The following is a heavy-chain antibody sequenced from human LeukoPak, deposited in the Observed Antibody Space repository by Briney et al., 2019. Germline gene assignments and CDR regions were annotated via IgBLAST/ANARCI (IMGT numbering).Heavy chain of an antibody. D-gene: IGHD2-15*01. Sequence: GGSLRLSCAASGFTVSSNYMSWVRQAPGKWLEWVSVIYSGGGTSTYYADSVKGRFTISRDISKNTLYLQMNSLRAEDTAVYYCARPRGFYGMDVWGQGTTVTVSS. J-gene: IGHJ6*02. V-gene: IGHV3-66*04. CDR1: GFTVSSNY. CDR2: IYSGGGTST. CDR3: ARPRGFYGMDV.